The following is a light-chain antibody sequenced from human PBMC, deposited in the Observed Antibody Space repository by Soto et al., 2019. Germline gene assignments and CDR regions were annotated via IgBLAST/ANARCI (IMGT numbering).Light chain of an antibody. V-gene: IGLV6-57*03. CDR2: EDN. CDR3: QSYDSNNHVV. CDR1: SGSIAANY. Sequence: NFMLTQPHSVSESPGKTVTISCTRSSGSIAANYVQWYQQRPGSAPSIVIYEDNQRPSGAPDRFSGSIDTSSNSASLTISGLGTEYEADYYCQSYDSNNHVVFGGGTQLTVL. J-gene: IGLJ2*01.